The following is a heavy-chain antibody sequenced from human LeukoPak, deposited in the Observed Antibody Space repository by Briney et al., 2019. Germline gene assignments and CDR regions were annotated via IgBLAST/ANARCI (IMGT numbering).Heavy chain of an antibody. V-gene: IGHV4-34*01. Sequence: SETLSLTCTVSPGSIRSYYWSWIRQPPGKGLEWIGEINHSGSTNYNPSLKSRVTISVDTSKNQFSLKLSSVTAADTAVYYCARSRITIFGVAGYNWFDPWGQGTLVTVSS. D-gene: IGHD3-3*01. CDR3: ARSRITIFGVAGYNWFDP. CDR2: INHSGST. J-gene: IGHJ5*02. CDR1: PGSIRSYY.